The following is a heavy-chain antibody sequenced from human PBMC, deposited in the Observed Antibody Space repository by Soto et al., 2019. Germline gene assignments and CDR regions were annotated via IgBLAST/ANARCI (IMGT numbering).Heavy chain of an antibody. CDR3: AVGSTCQGRDWFDP. CDR2: VSFSGSN. Sequence: QLLLQESGPGLVKPSETLSLTCTVSGDSVSNSGYYWGWIRQSPGKRLEWIGSVSFSGSNYYKPSLMSRVTFSVDTSKTLISLKLRSVTASDTAVYYCAVGSTCQGRDWFDPWGQGTLVTVSS. D-gene: IGHD6-13*01. CDR1: GDSVSNSGYY. V-gene: IGHV4-39*01. J-gene: IGHJ5*02.